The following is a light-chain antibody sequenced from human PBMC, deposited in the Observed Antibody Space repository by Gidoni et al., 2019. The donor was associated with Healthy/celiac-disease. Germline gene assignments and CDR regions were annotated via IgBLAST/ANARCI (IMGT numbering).Light chain of an antibody. Sequence: DIQMTQPPSSLSASVGDRVTITCRASQSISSYLNWYQQKPGKAPKVLIYAASSLQSGVPSRFSGSGSGTDFPLTISSLQPEDFATYYCQQSYSTPPTFGQGTKVEIK. J-gene: IGKJ1*01. CDR1: QSISSY. CDR3: QQSYSTPPT. CDR2: AAS. V-gene: IGKV1-39*01.